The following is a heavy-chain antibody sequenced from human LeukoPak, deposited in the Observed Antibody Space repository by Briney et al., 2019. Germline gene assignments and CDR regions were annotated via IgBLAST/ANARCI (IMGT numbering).Heavy chain of an antibody. Sequence: ASVKVSCKASGYTFTSYGISWGRRAPGQGLEWMGWISAYNGNTNCAQKLQGRVTMTTDTSSSTAYMELRSLRSDDTAVYYCARATDCSGGSCYSVIDYWGPGTLVTVSS. CDR1: GYTFTSYG. D-gene: IGHD2-15*01. CDR2: ISAYNGNT. V-gene: IGHV1-18*01. CDR3: ARATDCSGGSCYSVIDY. J-gene: IGHJ4*02.